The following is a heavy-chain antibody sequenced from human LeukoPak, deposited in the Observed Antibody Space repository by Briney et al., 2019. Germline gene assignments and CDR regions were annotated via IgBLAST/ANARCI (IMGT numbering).Heavy chain of an antibody. CDR3: ARDLGSYGVY. V-gene: IGHV3-21*01. CDR2: ISSSSSYI. CDR1: GFTFSSYS. D-gene: IGHD5-18*01. J-gene: IGHJ4*02. Sequence: GGSLRLSCAASGFTFSSYSMNWVRQAPGKGLEWVSSISSSSSYIYYADSVKGRFTISRDNAKNSLYLQMNSPRAEDTAVYYCARDLGSYGVYWGQGTLVTVSS.